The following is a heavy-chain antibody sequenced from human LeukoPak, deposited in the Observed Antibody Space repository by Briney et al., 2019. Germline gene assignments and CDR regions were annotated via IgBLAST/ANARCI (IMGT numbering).Heavy chain of an antibody. CDR1: GGSISSGSSF. Sequence: SETLSLTCTVSGGSISSGSSFWTWIRQPAGKGLEWVGRIYTSGSTNYNPSLKSRVIISVDTSKNQFSLKMDSVTAADTAVYYYARDRGIAAAGKNWFDPWGQGTLVTVSS. CDR2: IYTSGST. D-gene: IGHD6-13*01. V-gene: IGHV4-61*02. J-gene: IGHJ5*02. CDR3: ARDRGIAAAGKNWFDP.